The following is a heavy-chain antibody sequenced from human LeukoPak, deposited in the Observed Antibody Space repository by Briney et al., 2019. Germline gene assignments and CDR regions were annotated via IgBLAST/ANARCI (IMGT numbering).Heavy chain of an antibody. CDR2: IYYSGST. CDR3: ARAPRVVVISQYYFDY. D-gene: IGHD3-22*01. Sequence: SQTLSLTCTVSGGSISSGGYYWSWIRQHPGKGLEWIGYIYYSGSTYYNPSLKSRATISVDASKNQFSLKLSSVTAADTAVYYCARAPRVVVISQYYFDYWGQGTLVTVSS. CDR1: GGSISSGGYY. V-gene: IGHV4-31*03. J-gene: IGHJ4*02.